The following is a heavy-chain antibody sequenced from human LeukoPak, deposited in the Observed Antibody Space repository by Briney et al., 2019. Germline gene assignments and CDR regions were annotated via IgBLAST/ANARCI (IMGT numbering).Heavy chain of an antibody. CDR1: GYTFSSYS. CDR3: ARDQAGIGDY. J-gene: IGHJ4*02. Sequence: GGSLRLSCAASGYTFSSYSMNWVRQAPGKGLEWVSSISSSSSYIYYADSVKGRFTISRDNAKNSLYLQMNSLRAEDTAVYYCARDQAGIGDYWGQGTLVTVSS. CDR2: ISSSSSYI. D-gene: IGHD3-10*01. V-gene: IGHV3-21*01.